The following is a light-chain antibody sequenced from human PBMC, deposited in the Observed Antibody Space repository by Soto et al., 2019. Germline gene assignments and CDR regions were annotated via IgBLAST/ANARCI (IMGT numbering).Light chain of an antibody. J-gene: IGKJ2*03. V-gene: IGKV4-1*01. Sequence: DIVMTQSPDSLAVSLGERATINCKSSQSLLFRSKNKDYLAWYQHKPGQPPKLLFYWSTTRESGVPDRFSGSGSGTDFTLTISSLQAEDVAVYYCQQYYSIPYSFGQGTKLEIK. CDR1: QSLLFRSKNKDY. CDR3: QQYYSIPYS. CDR2: WST.